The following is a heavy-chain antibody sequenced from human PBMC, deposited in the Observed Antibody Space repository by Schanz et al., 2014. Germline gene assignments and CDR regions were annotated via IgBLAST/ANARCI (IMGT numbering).Heavy chain of an antibody. CDR2: IYSSGST. CDR1: GGSIRNGPYY. Sequence: QVQLQESGPGLVKPSQTLSLTCSVSGGSIRNGPYYWTWIRQHPGKGLEWIGSIYSSGSTYFNPSLKSRFPIPVDTAENQFALKLTSVTAADTAVYYCASENWWSVDYWGQGTLVTVSS. D-gene: IGHD2-15*01. CDR3: ASENWWSVDY. J-gene: IGHJ4*02. V-gene: IGHV4-39*01.